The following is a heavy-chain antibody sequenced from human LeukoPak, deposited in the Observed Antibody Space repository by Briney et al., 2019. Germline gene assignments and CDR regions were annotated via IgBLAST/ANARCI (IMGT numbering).Heavy chain of an antibody. J-gene: IGHJ4*02. Sequence: GGCLRLFCEGSGIIFSNYGMHWVRQAPGKGLVWVSRINSDGSSTSYADSVKGRFTISRDNAKNTLYLQMNSLRAEDTAVYYCARCMVRGVICYFDYWGQGTLVTVSS. D-gene: IGHD3-10*01. CDR1: GIIFSNYG. CDR3: ARCMVRGVICYFDY. V-gene: IGHV3-74*01. CDR2: INSDGSST.